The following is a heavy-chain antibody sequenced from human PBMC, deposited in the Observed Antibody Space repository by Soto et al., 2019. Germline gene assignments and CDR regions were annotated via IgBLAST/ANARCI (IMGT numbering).Heavy chain of an antibody. V-gene: IGHV1-2*02. D-gene: IGHD3-22*01. CDR3: ARLRDSSGYLDY. CDR2: INPNSGGT. Sequence: SEQVSYKASGYTFTGYYMHWVRQAPGQGLEWMGWINPNSGGTNYAQKFQGRVTMTRDTSISTAYMELSRLRSDDTAVYYCARLRDSSGYLDYWGQGTLVTVSS. J-gene: IGHJ4*02. CDR1: GYTFTGYY.